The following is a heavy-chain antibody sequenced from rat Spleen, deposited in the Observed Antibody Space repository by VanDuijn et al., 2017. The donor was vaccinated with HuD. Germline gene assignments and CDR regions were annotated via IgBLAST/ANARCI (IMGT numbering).Heavy chain of an antibody. CDR1: GFTFNNYW. CDR3: TTSHDYVMDV. CDR2: ITNASGRT. V-gene: IGHV5-31*01. J-gene: IGHJ4*01. Sequence: EVQLVESGGGLVQPGGSLKLSCVASGFTFNNYWMTWIRQAPGKGLEWVASITNASGRTYYPDSVKGRFTISRDTAQNTLYLQMNSLRSEDTATYYCTTSHDYVMDVWGQGASVTVSS.